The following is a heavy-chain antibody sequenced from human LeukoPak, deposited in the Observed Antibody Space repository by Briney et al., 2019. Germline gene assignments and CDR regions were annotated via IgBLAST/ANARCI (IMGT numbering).Heavy chain of an antibody. D-gene: IGHD5-18*01. CDR3: ARDRGGRGFTYGQPLDY. J-gene: IGHJ4*02. Sequence: GGSLRLSCAASGFIFNSYAMHWLRQAPGKGLECISYISGSGSPIYDADSVKGRFTVSRDNAKNSLYLQMNSLRAEDTAVYYCARDRGGRGFTYGQPLDYWGQGILVTVSS. CDR1: GFIFNSYA. CDR2: ISGSGSPI. V-gene: IGHV3-48*03.